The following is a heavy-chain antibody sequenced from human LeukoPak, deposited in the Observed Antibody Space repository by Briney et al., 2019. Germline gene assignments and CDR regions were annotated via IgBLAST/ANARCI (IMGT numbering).Heavy chain of an antibody. V-gene: IGHV1-69*05. CDR1: GGTFSSYA. Sequence: ASVKVSCKASGGTFSSYAISWVRQAPGQGLEWMGGIIPIFGTANYAQKFQGRVTITTDESTSTAYMELSSLRSEDTAVYYCARSMGGGSYYALDYWGQGTLVTVSS. CDR3: ARSMGGGSYYALDY. CDR2: IIPIFGTA. D-gene: IGHD1-26*01. J-gene: IGHJ4*02.